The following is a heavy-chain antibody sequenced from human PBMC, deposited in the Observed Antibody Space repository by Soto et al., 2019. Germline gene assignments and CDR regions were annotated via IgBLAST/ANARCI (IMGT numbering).Heavy chain of an antibody. CDR3: AIVTAVAGY. CDR2: IYYSGNT. Sequence: QVQLQESGPGLVKSSETLSLTCTVSGDSIRNYYWSWIRQPPGKGLEWIGYIYYSGNTNYNPSLKSRVTISVDTSKNQFSLKLTSVTAADTAVYYCAIVTAVAGYWGQGTLVTVSS. D-gene: IGHD2-15*01. V-gene: IGHV4-59*01. CDR1: GDSIRNYY. J-gene: IGHJ4*02.